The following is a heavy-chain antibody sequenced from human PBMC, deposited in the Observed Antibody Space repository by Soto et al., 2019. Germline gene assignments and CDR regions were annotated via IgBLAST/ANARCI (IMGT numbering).Heavy chain of an antibody. Sequence: SETLSLTCAVYGGSFSGYYWSWIRQPPGKGLEWIGEINHSGSTNYNPSLKSRVTISVDTSKNQFSLKLSSVTAADTAVYYCARGHYSSSSGAETARRNGFDPWGQGTLVTVSS. CDR3: ARGHYSSSSGAETARRNGFDP. CDR2: INHSGST. V-gene: IGHV4-34*01. J-gene: IGHJ5*02. CDR1: GGSFSGYY. D-gene: IGHD6-6*01.